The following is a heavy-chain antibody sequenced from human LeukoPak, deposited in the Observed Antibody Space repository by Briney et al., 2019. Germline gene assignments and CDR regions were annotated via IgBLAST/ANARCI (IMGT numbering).Heavy chain of an antibody. D-gene: IGHD2-2*01. CDR1: GFTFSNYA. Sequence: GGSLRLSCAASGFTFSNYAMTWVRQAPGKGLEWVSGISGSGGNTYYADSVKGRFTISRDNSKNTLYLQMNSLRAEDTAVYYCAKGSRVEPVAYCDCWGQGTLVTVSS. CDR3: AKGSRVEPVAYCDC. J-gene: IGHJ4*02. CDR2: ISGSGGNT. V-gene: IGHV3-23*01.